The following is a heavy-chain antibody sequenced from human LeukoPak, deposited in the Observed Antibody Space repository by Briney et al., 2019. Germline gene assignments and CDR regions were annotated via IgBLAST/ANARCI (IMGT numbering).Heavy chain of an antibody. D-gene: IGHD3-10*01. V-gene: IGHV1-69*01. CDR2: IIPIFGTA. CDR1: GGTFSSYD. J-gene: IGHJ6*02. CDR3: ANSRRGPRGYGMDV. Sequence: SVKVSCKASGGTFSSYDISWVRQAPGQGLEWMGGIIPIFGTANYAQKFQGRVTITADESTSTAYMELSSLRSEDTAVYYWANSRRGPRGYGMDVWGQGITVTVSS.